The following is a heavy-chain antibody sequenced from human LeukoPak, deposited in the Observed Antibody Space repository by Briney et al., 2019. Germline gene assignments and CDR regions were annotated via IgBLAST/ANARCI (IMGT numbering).Heavy chain of an antibody. J-gene: IGHJ4*02. Sequence: GSLRLSCAASGITVSSNYISWVRQAPGKGLEWIGEVNHSGSTNYNPSLKSRVTISVDTAKNQFPLKLSSVTAADTAMYYCVRNGGSYSFDYWGQGTLVTVSS. V-gene: IGHV4-34*08. D-gene: IGHD1-26*01. CDR1: GITVSSNY. CDR3: VRNGGSYSFDY. CDR2: VNHSGST.